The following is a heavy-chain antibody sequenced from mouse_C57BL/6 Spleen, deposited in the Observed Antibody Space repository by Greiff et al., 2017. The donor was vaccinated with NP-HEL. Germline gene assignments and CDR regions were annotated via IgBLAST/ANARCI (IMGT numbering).Heavy chain of an antibody. CDR1: GYAFSSYW. Sequence: VQLQQSGAELVKPGASVKISCKASGYAFSSYWMNWVKQRPGKGLEWIGQIYPGDGDTNYNGKFKGKATLTADKSSSTAYMQLSSLTSEDSAVYFCARSPSTMITTGFAYWGQGTLVTVSA. CDR3: ARSPSTMITTGFAY. J-gene: IGHJ3*01. V-gene: IGHV1-80*01. D-gene: IGHD2-4*01. CDR2: IYPGDGDT.